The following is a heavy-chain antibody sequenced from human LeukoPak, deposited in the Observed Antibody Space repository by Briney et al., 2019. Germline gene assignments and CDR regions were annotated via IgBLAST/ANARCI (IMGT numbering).Heavy chain of an antibody. CDR2: IYPGDSDT. J-gene: IGHJ4*02. CDR3: ATSIAVAGEAADY. V-gene: IGHV5-51*01. D-gene: IGHD6-19*01. CDR1: GYSFTSYW. Sequence: GESLKISCKGSGYSFTSYWIGWVRQMPGKGLEWMGIIYPGDSDTRYSPSFQGQVTISADKSISTAYLQWSSLKASDTAMYYCATSIAVAGEAADYWGQGTLVAVSS.